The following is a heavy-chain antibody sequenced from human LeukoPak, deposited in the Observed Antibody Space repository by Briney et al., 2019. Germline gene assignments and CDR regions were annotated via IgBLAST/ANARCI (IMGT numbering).Heavy chain of an antibody. CDR2: IKQDGSEK. Sequence: GGSLRLSCAASGFTFSSYWMSWVRQAPGKGLEWVANIKQDGSEKYYVDSVKGRFTISRDNAKNTLYLQMNSLRAEDTAVYYCTRDRGGSYDFDYWGQGTLVTVSS. D-gene: IGHD1-26*01. V-gene: IGHV3-7*01. CDR3: TRDRGGSYDFDY. CDR1: GFTFSSYW. J-gene: IGHJ4*02.